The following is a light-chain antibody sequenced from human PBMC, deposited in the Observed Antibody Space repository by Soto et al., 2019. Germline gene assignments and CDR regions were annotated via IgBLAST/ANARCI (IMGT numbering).Light chain of an antibody. CDR1: QTVYNY. Sequence: EIVLTQSPATLSLSPGERATLSCRASQTVYNYLAWYQQRPGQAPRLLIYDASNRATGVPARFSGSGSGTDFTLTISSLEPDDLAIYFCQQSYDWPLTFGGGSRIEMK. J-gene: IGKJ4*01. CDR2: DAS. CDR3: QQSYDWPLT. V-gene: IGKV3-11*01.